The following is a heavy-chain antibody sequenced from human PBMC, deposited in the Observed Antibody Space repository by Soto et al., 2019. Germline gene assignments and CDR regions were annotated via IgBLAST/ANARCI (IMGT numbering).Heavy chain of an antibody. J-gene: IGHJ6*02. CDR1: GYSITSVHY. V-gene: IGHV4-38-2*01. Sequence: SETLSLTCDVSGYSITSVHYWGWIRQPPGKGLEWIGIIHHSGSTYYSSSLKSRVTISIDTSRNRFSLKVTSVTAADTAVYYCARRIEMTTMKTGMDVWGQGITVTVSS. CDR3: ARRIEMTTMKTGMDV. CDR2: IHHSGST.